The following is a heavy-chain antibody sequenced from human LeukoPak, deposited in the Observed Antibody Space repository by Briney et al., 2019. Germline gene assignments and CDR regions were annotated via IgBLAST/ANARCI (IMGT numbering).Heavy chain of an antibody. J-gene: IGHJ6*02. D-gene: IGHD1-26*01. Sequence: SVNVSFKASGYTFTSYAISWVRQAPGQGLEWMGGIIPILGTANYAQKFQGRVTITADESTSTAYMELSSLRSEDTAVYYCATGGSYYYYGMDVWGQGTTVTVSS. V-gene: IGHV1-69*13. CDR2: IIPILGTA. CDR1: GYTFTSYA. CDR3: ATGGSYYYYGMDV.